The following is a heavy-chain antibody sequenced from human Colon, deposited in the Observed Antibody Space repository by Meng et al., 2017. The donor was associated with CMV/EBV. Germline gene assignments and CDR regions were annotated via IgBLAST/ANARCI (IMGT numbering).Heavy chain of an antibody. CDR2: ISLYNGDT. V-gene: IGHV1-18*01. Sequence: VQLGQAGGEGGKPGASVKVTCKTSGYTFTNFGISWVRQAPGQGLEWMAYISLYNGDTNYAQRFQGRVALTTDTSTSTVYMELGSLTSDDTAMYYCARELARGGYWGQGTLVTVSS. CDR3: ARELARGGY. J-gene: IGHJ4*02. CDR1: GYTFTNFG.